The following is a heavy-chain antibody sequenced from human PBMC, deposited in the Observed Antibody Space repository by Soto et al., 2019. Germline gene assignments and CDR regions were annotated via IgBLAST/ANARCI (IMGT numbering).Heavy chain of an antibody. Sequence: ASVKVSCTASGYTYTVYYMHWVRQAPGQGLEWMGWINPNSGGTNYAQKFQGRVTMTRDTSISTAYMELSRLRSDDTAVYYCARDGCSGGSCYFLGPFDPWGQGALVTVSS. CDR2: INPNSGGT. CDR1: GYTYTVYY. D-gene: IGHD2-15*01. J-gene: IGHJ5*02. V-gene: IGHV1-2*02. CDR3: ARDGCSGGSCYFLGPFDP.